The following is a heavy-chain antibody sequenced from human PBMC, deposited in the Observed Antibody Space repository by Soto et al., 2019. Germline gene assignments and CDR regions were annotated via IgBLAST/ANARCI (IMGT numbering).Heavy chain of an antibody. V-gene: IGHV1-18*01. J-gene: IGHJ5*02. Sequence: QVQLVQSGDEVKKTGASVTVSCRASGYTLTNYGISWVRQAPGQGLFWMGWISGHNGNTLYAQNVQGRITLTIDTSTNTAYMELMSLKIDDTAMYYCVRDWQLSPWGQGTLVTVSS. CDR1: GYTLTNYG. CDR3: VRDWQLSP. CDR2: ISGHNGNT. D-gene: IGHD1-1*01.